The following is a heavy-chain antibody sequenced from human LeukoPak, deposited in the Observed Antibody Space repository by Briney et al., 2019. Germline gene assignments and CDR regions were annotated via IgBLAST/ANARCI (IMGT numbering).Heavy chain of an antibody. CDR3: ARDSTYYYASGSSGPHYFDY. V-gene: IGHV3-30*04. CDR2: ISNVETNT. D-gene: IGHD3-10*01. J-gene: IGHJ4*02. Sequence: PGGFLRLSCAASGFTFSNYAMHWVRQPPGKGLEWVAVISNVETNTYYADSVKGRFTISRDNSKNTLYLQLNSLRAEDTSVYYCARDSTYYYASGSSGPHYFDYWGQGTLVTVSS. CDR1: GFTFSNYA.